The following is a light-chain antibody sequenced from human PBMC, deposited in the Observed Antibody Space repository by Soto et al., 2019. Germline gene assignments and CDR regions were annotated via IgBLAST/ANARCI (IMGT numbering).Light chain of an antibody. V-gene: IGKV3-15*01. Sequence: EIVMTQSPATLSVSPGERATLSCRASQSVSNYLAWYQQKPGQAPRLLIYAASTLQSGVPSRFSGSGSGTDFTLTISSLQPEDFATYYCQQLNSYPITFGQGTRLEIK. CDR1: QSVSNY. J-gene: IGKJ5*01. CDR2: AAS. CDR3: QQLNSYPIT.